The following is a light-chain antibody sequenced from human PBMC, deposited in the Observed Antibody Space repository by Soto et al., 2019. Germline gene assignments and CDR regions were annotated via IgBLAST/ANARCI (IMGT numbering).Light chain of an antibody. CDR1: STDVGGYNY. V-gene: IGLV2-14*03. CDR2: DVS. Sequence: QSALTQPASESGSPGQSITIYCTGTSTDVGGYNYVSWYQHHPGKAPKLIIFDVSDRPSGVSNRFSGSKSGNTASLTISGLQAEDEADYYCNSYTSSSTLVLFGGGTKLTVL. J-gene: IGLJ2*01. CDR3: NSYTSSSTLVL.